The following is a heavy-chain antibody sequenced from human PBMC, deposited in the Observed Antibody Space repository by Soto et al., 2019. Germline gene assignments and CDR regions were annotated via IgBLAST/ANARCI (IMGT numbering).Heavy chain of an antibody. Sequence: EVQLVESGGGLVQPGGSLRLSCAASGFIFGNYWMTWLRQAPGKGLEWVGNIKQDGSEKYFADSVKGRFSISRDNAENSLYLQMHSLRAEDTAVYYCARDCRLSEDFWGQGTLVTVSS. V-gene: IGHV3-7*01. CDR1: GFIFGNYW. J-gene: IGHJ4*02. D-gene: IGHD2-15*01. CDR3: ARDCRLSEDF. CDR2: IKQDGSEK.